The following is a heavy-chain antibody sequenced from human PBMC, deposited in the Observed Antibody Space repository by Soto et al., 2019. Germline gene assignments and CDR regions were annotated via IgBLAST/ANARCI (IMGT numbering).Heavy chain of an antibody. V-gene: IGHV4-31*02. D-gene: IGHD3-10*01. CDR1: GGSIGSRDYY. J-gene: IGHJ6*02. CDR3: ARDKGGAALKGSGMDV. CDR2: IYYNGNT. Sequence: QVQVQESGPGLVKPSQTLSLKCSVSGGSIGSRDYYWSWIRQHPEKGLEWIGSIYYNGNTDYNPSLRGRPTMSLDTAMNEFSLKLTSATAADTAVYYCARDKGGAALKGSGMDVWGQGTTVTVS.